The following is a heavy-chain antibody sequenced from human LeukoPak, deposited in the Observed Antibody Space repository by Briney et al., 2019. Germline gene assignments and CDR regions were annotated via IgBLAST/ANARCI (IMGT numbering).Heavy chain of an antibody. V-gene: IGHV1-18*01. CDR2: ISAYNGNT. D-gene: IGHD3-16*01. CDR3: ARGPDLPKFMITLDYYYYYMDV. Sequence: GASVKVSCKASGYTFTSYGISWVRQAPGQGLEWMGWISAYNGNTNYAQKLQGRVTMTTDTSTSTAYMELRSLRSDDTAVYYCARGPDLPKFMITLDYYYYYMDVWGKGTTVTVSS. J-gene: IGHJ6*03. CDR1: GYTFTSYG.